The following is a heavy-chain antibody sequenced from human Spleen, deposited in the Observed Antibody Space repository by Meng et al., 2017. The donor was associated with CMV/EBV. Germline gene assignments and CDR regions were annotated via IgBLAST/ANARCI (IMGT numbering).Heavy chain of an antibody. J-gene: IGHJ4*02. V-gene: IGHV4-61*01. CDR1: GGSVSSGSYY. CDR3: ARGSSTSLLGFDY. Sequence: SETLSLTFTVFGGSVSSGSYYWSWIRQPPGKGLDWIGYIYYTGSTNYNPSLKSRVTISKDTSKNQFSLKLSSVTAADTAVYYCARGSSTSLLGFDYWGQGTLVTVSS. D-gene: IGHD2-2*01. CDR2: IYYTGST.